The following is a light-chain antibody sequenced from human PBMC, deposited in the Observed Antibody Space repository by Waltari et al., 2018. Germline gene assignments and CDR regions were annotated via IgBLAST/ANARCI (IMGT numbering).Light chain of an antibody. CDR1: SRDVGGYNY. V-gene: IGLV2-8*01. J-gene: IGLJ3*02. Sequence: QSALTQPPSASGSPGQSVTISCTGSSRDVGGYNYVSWYQQHPGKAPKLMIYGVDKRPSGLPVRFSGSKSGNTASLTVSGLQAEDEADYFCASYASTRKVFGGGTKLTVL. CDR2: GVD. CDR3: ASYASTRKV.